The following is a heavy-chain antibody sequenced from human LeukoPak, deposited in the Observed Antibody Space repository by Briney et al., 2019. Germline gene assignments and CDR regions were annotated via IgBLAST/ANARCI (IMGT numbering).Heavy chain of an antibody. CDR3: AKRGVVIRVILVGFHKEAYYFDS. J-gene: IGHJ4*02. D-gene: IGHD3-22*01. CDR1: GITLSNYG. CDR2: ISDSGGRT. Sequence: GGSLRLSCAVSGITLSNYGMSWVRQAPGKGLEWVAGISDSGGRTNYADSVKGRFTISRDNPKHTLYLQMTSLRAEDTAVYFCAKRGVVIRVILVGFHKEAYYFDSWGQGALVTVSS. V-gene: IGHV3-23*01.